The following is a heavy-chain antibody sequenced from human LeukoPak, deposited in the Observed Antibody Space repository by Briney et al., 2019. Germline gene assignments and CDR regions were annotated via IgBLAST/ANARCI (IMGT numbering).Heavy chain of an antibody. Sequence: SSETLSLTCTVSGFSISSGHCWGWVRQPPGAGLEWIGSVYQSGTTYYNPSLKSRVTTSVDMSKNQFSLRLRPVTAADTAVYYCARIFDCWGQGTLVTVSS. CDR1: GFSISSGHC. V-gene: IGHV4-38-2*02. CDR2: VYQSGTT. J-gene: IGHJ4*02. CDR3: ARIFDC.